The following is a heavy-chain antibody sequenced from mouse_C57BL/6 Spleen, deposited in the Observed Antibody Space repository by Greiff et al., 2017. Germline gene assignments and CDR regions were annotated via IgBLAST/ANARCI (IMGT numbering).Heavy chain of an antibody. CDR2: INPSNGGT. J-gene: IGHJ1*03. CDR1: GYTFTSYW. CDR3: ARRKGDYYDGSSYDWYFDV. V-gene: IGHV1-53*01. D-gene: IGHD1-1*01. Sequence: QVQLQQPGTELVKPGASVKLSCQASGYTFTSYWMHWVKQRPGQGLEWIGNINPSNGGTNYNEKFKSKATMTVDKASSTAYMQLSSLTSEDSAVYYCARRKGDYYDGSSYDWYFDVWGTGTTFTVSS.